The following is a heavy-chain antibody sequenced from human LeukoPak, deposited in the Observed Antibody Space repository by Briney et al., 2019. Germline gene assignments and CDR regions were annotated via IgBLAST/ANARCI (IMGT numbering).Heavy chain of an antibody. CDR3: ASIGGVWYFDL. CDR1: GFTFSSYW. D-gene: IGHD4-23*01. CDR2: IKQDESEK. Sequence: PGGSLRLSCAASGFTFSSYWMSWVRQAPGKGLEWVANIKQDESEKYYVDSVKGRFTFSRDNAKNSFYLQMNSLRGEDTAVYYCASIGGVWYFDLWGRGTLVTVSS. V-gene: IGHV3-7*01. J-gene: IGHJ2*01.